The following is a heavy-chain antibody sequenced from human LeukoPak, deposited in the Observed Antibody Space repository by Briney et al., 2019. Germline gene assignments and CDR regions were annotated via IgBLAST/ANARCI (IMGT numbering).Heavy chain of an antibody. CDR3: ARDFESVDWYFDL. CDR2: INPNSGGT. J-gene: IGHJ2*01. D-gene: IGHD3-9*01. CDR1: GYTITNNY. V-gene: IGHV1-2*02. Sequence: ASVTVSCKASGYTITNNYMHWVRQAPGQGLEWMGWINPNSGGTNYAQKFQGRVTMTSDTSITTAYMGLSRLRSDDTAVYYCARDFESVDWYFDLWGRGTLVTVSS.